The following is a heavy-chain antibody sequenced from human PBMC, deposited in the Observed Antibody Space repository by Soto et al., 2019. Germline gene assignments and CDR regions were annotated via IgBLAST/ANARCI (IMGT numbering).Heavy chain of an antibody. J-gene: IGHJ4*02. D-gene: IGHD3-9*01. CDR3: AKVVGNYDILTGYWVSGYFDY. V-gene: IGHV3-30*18. Sequence: GGSLRLSCAASGFTFSSYGMHWVRQAPGKGLEWVAVISYDGSNKYYADSVKGRFTISRDNSKNTLYLQMNSLRAEDTAVYYCAKVVGNYDILTGYWVSGYFDYWGQGTLVTVSS. CDR1: GFTFSSYG. CDR2: ISYDGSNK.